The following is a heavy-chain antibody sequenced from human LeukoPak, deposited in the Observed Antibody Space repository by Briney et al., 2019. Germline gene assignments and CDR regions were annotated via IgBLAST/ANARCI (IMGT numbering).Heavy chain of an antibody. V-gene: IGHV4-59*01. CDR3: ARDRGSSWYFSNYGMDV. CDR1: GGSISSYY. Sequence: SETLSLTCTVSGGSISSYYWSWIRQPPGKGLEWIGYIYYSGSTNYNPSLKSQVTISVDTSKNQFSLKLSSVTAADAAVYYCARDRGSSWYFSNYGMDVWGQGTTVTVSS. J-gene: IGHJ6*02. D-gene: IGHD6-13*01. CDR2: IYYSGST.